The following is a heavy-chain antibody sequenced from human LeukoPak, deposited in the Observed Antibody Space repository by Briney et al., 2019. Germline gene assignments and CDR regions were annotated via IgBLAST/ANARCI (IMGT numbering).Heavy chain of an antibody. CDR3: AKDLRPHCTITSCYRDFDY. CDR1: EFTFSMYA. J-gene: IGHJ4*02. D-gene: IGHD2-2*01. V-gene: IGHV3-23*01. CDR2: ISGSGGAT. Sequence: GGSLRVSCVASEFTFSMYAMSWVRQAPGKGLEWVSTISGSGGATYYADSVKGRFTISRDNSKNTLYLQMNSLRGEDTAVYYCAKDLRPHCTITSCYRDFDYWGQGTLVTVSS.